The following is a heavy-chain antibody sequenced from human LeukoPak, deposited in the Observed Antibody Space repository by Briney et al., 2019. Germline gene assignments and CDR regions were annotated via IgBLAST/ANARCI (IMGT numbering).Heavy chain of an antibody. CDR1: GITFNNNW. Sequence: GGSLRLSCAASGITFNNNWMSWVRQAPGKGLEWVAIIKEDGSVKYYVDSVKGRFSISRDNSKSSLYLQMNSLRAEDTAVYYFAIDVWTYSCEAFDYWGQGALVTVSS. CDR3: AIDVWTYSCEAFDY. D-gene: IGHD5-12*01. V-gene: IGHV3-7*01. J-gene: IGHJ4*02. CDR2: IKEDGSVK.